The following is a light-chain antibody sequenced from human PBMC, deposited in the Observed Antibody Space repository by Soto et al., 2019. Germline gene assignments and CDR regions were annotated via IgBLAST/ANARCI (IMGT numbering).Light chain of an antibody. J-gene: IGKJ1*01. V-gene: IGKV3-20*01. CDR2: DAS. Sequence: LPQSPGTLSLSPGERATLSCRASQSVSSNYVAWYQQKPGQAPRLLMYDASSRATGIPDRFSGSGSGTDFTLTISRLEPEDFAVYYCQQYSSSRTFGQGTKVDIK. CDR3: QQYSSSRT. CDR1: QSVSSNY.